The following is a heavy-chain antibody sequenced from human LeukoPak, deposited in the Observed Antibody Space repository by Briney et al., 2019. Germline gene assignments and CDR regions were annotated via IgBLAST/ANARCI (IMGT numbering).Heavy chain of an antibody. CDR3: AKDRPNYHESNGDYYRRNGDY. J-gene: IGHJ4*02. Sequence: GGSLRLSCADSGFTFSSYAMSWVRQAPGKGLEWVSAISGSGGSTYYTDPVKGRFTISRDNSKNTLYLQMNSLRAEDTAVYYCAKDRPNYHESNGDYYRRNGDYWGQGTLVTVSS. CDR2: ISGSGGST. V-gene: IGHV3-23*01. D-gene: IGHD3-22*01. CDR1: GFTFSSYA.